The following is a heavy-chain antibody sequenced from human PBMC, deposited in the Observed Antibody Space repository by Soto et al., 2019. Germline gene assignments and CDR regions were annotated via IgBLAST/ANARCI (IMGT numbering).Heavy chain of an antibody. D-gene: IGHD2-2*01. Sequence: ASVKVSCKASGGTFSSYPITWVRQAPGQGLEWMGWISAYNGNTNYAQKLQGRVTMTTDTSTSTAYMELRSLRSDDTAVYYCARDGLVPAATENWFDPWGQGTLVTVSS. J-gene: IGHJ5*02. CDR3: ARDGLVPAATENWFDP. CDR2: ISAYNGNT. CDR1: GGTFSSYP. V-gene: IGHV1-18*01.